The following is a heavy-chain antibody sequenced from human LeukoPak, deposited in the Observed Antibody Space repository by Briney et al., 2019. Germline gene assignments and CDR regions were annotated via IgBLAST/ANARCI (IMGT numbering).Heavy chain of an antibody. J-gene: IGHJ4*02. CDR3: AREGDGYNGDDY. V-gene: IGHV3-21*01. D-gene: IGHD5-24*01. CDR1: GFTFSSYS. CDR2: ISSSSSSYI. Sequence: GGSLRLSCAASGFTFSSYSMNWVRQAPGKGLEWVSSISSSSSSYIYYADSVKGRFTISRDNAKNSLYLQMNSLRAEDTAVYYCAREGDGYNGDDYWGQGTLVTVSS.